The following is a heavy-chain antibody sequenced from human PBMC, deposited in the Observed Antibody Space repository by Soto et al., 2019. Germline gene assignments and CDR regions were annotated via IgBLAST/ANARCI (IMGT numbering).Heavy chain of an antibody. J-gene: IGHJ5*02. D-gene: IGHD5-18*01. CDR2: INAGNGNT. V-gene: IGHV1-3*01. CDR1: GYTFTSYA. Sequence: GASVKVSCKASGYTFTSYAMHWVRQAPGQRLEWMGWINAGNGNTKYSQKFQGRVTITRDTSASTAYMELSSLRSEDTAVYYCARDAFVDTAMVTFRPNWFDPWGQGTLVTVS. CDR3: ARDAFVDTAMVTFRPNWFDP.